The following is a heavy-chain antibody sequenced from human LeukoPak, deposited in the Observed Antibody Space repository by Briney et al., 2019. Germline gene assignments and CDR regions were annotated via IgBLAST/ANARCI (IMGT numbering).Heavy chain of an antibody. Sequence: SETLSLTCSVSGVSLSDSYWSWIRQSPGKAMEWIGYVSDRGGASYNPSLKGRVTISVDTSKNQFSLKLSSVTAADTAVYYCARDSRGYSYGFDYWGQGTLVTVSS. CDR2: VSDRGGA. D-gene: IGHD5-18*01. CDR1: GVSLSDSY. V-gene: IGHV4-59*12. CDR3: ARDSRGYSYGFDY. J-gene: IGHJ4*02.